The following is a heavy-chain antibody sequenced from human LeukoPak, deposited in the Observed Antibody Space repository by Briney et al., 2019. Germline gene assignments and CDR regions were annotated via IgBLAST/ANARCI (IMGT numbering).Heavy chain of an antibody. V-gene: IGHV3-33*01. J-gene: IGHJ6*02. CDR1: GFTFSSYG. CDR2: IWYDGSNK. D-gene: IGHD6-13*01. CDR3: ARDLAAAGTHYYYYYGMDV. Sequence: EPGRSLRLSCAATGFTFSSYGMPWVRQAPGKGLEWVAVIWYDGSNKYYADSVKGRFTISRDNSKNTLYLQMNSLRAEDTAVYYCARDLAAAGTHYYYYYGMDVWGQGTTVTVSS.